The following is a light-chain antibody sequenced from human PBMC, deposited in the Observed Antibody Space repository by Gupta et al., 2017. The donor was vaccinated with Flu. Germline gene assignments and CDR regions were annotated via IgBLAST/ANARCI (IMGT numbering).Light chain of an antibody. CDR2: DAF. J-gene: IGKJ1*01. CDR1: QSVGNN. CDR3: QHYNSWPLT. Sequence: GERATLSCRASQSVGNNLAWYQRKPGQAPRLLIFDAFTRAPGVPVRFSGSGSVTEFTLTISSVQSEDYAIYYCQHYNSWPLTFGQGTEVEIK. V-gene: IGKV3-15*01.